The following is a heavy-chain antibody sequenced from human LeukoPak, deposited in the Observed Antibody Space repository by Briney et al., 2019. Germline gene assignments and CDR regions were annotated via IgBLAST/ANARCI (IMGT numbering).Heavy chain of an antibody. Sequence: GGSLRLSCIASEFIFSSYEMNWVRQAPGKGLEWVSYISGSGNIIYCADSVKGRFTIPRDNAKNSLYLQMNSLRVEDTAVYYCARPRSDLYGMDVWGQGTTVTVSS. V-gene: IGHV3-48*03. CDR1: EFIFSSYE. CDR3: ARPRSDLYGMDV. CDR2: ISGSGNII. J-gene: IGHJ6*02.